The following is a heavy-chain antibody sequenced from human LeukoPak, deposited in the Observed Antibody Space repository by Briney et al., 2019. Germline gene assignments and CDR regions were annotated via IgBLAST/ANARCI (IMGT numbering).Heavy chain of an antibody. Sequence: PSETLSLTCTVSGASISSYYWSWIRQPAGKGLEWIGRIYTSASTNYNPSLKSRVTMSVDTSKNQFSLRLSSVTAADTAFYYCARWRGGSCDYFDYWGQGTLVTVSS. CDR2: IYTSAST. J-gene: IGHJ4*02. CDR3: ARWRGGSCDYFDY. D-gene: IGHD2-15*01. CDR1: GASISSYY. V-gene: IGHV4-4*07.